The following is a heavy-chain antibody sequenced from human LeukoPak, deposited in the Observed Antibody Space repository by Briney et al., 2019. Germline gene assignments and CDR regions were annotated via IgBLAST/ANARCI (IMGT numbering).Heavy chain of an antibody. Sequence: ASVKVSCKASGYTFTSYGISWVRQAPGQGLEWMGWISAYNGNTNYAQKLQGRVTMTTDTSTSTAYMELRSLRSEDTAVYYCARGRKRGYSSSSWFDPWGQGTLVTVSS. CDR1: GYTFTSYG. D-gene: IGHD6-6*01. J-gene: IGHJ5*02. CDR3: ARGRKRGYSSSSWFDP. V-gene: IGHV1-18*01. CDR2: ISAYNGNT.